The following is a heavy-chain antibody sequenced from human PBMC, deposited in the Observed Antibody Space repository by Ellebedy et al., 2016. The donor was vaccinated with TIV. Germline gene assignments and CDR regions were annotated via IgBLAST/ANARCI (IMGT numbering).Heavy chain of an antibody. J-gene: IGHJ4*02. CDR1: GYTFTSYG. V-gene: IGHV1-18*01. CDR2: ISAYNGNT. D-gene: IGHD3-16*02. CDR3: ARDSRVTFGGLIVYFDF. Sequence: ASVKVSCKASGYTFTSYGISWVRQAPGQGLEWMGRISAYNGNTNYAQKFQGRVTMTTDTYTSTAYMELRSLRSDDTAVYYCARDSRVTFGGLIVYFDFWGQGTLVTVSS.